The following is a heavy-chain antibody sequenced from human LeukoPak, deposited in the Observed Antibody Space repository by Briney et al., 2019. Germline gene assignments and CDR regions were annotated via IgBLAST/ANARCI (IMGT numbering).Heavy chain of an antibody. J-gene: IGHJ3*02. V-gene: IGHV4-59*08. Sequence: PSETLSLTCTVSGGSISSYYWSWIRQPPGKGLEWIGYIYYSGSTNYNPSLKSRVTISADTSKNQFSLKLSSVTAADTAVYYCARSITGTTRAFDIWGQGTMVTVSS. CDR2: IYYSGST. CDR3: ARSITGTTRAFDI. D-gene: IGHD1-7*01. CDR1: GGSISSYY.